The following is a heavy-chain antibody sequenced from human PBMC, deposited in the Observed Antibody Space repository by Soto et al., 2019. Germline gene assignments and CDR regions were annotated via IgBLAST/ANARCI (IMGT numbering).Heavy chain of an antibody. CDR1: GFTFSSYA. J-gene: IGHJ3*02. D-gene: IGHD2-8*02. CDR3: AKATATGGGAFDI. V-gene: IGHV3-23*01. Sequence: GGSLRLSCAASGFTFSSYAMSWVRQAPGKGLEWVSSISGSGGSTYYADSVKGRFIISRDNSKSTLYLQMNSLRAEDTAVYYCAKATATGGGAFDICGQGTMVTVSS. CDR2: ISGSGGST.